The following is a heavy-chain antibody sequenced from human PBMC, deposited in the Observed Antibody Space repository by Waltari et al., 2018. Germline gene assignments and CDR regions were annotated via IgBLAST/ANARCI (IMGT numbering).Heavy chain of an antibody. D-gene: IGHD3-3*01. CDR2: INLRGST. Sequence: QVQLQQWGAGLLKPSETLSLTCAVYGGSFSGYYWSWIRQPPGKGLEWIGEINLRGSTNYNPSLNGRVTISVDTSKNQFSLKLSSVTAADTAVYYCARLGERITIFGVVITDAFDIWGQGTMVTVSS. J-gene: IGHJ3*02. V-gene: IGHV4-34*01. CDR1: GGSFSGYY. CDR3: ARLGERITIFGVVITDAFDI.